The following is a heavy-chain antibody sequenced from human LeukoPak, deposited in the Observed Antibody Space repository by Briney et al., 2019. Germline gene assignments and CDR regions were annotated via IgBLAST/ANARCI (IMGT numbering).Heavy chain of an antibody. J-gene: IGHJ4*02. CDR3: ARDIDRYYPDY. CDR2: IKQDGSEK. CDR1: RFTFSRYW. Sequence: GGSLRLSCAASRFTFSRYWMSWVRQAPGKGLEWVANIKQDGSEKYYVDSVKGRFTISRDNAKNSLYLQMNSLRAEDTAMYYCARDIDRYYPDYWGQGTLVTVSS. V-gene: IGHV3-7*01. D-gene: IGHD2-21*01.